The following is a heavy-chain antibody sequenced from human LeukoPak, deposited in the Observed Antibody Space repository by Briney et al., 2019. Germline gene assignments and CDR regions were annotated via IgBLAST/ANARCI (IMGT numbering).Heavy chain of an antibody. D-gene: IGHD6-13*01. Sequence: ASVKVSCKVSGYTLTELSMHWVRQAPGKGLEWMGGFDPEDGETIYAQKFQGRVTMTEDTSTDTAYMELSSLRSEGTAVYYCATALAAAGAFFDHWGQGTLVTVSS. CDR3: ATALAAAGAFFDH. V-gene: IGHV1-24*01. CDR2: FDPEDGET. J-gene: IGHJ4*02. CDR1: GYTLTELS.